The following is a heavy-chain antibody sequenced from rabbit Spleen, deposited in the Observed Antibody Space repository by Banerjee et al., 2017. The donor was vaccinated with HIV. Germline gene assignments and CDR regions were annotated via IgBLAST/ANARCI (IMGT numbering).Heavy chain of an antibody. CDR3: ARDPNYASGHYIYNF. V-gene: IGHV1S47*01. Sequence: QEQLVESGGGLVQPGGSLKLSCKASGFDFSNYGVSWVRQAPGKGLEWIGYIEPIFGNTYYANWVNGRFTISSRNAQNTLYLQLSSLTAADTATYFCARDPNYASGHYIYNFWGPGTLVTVS. J-gene: IGHJ6*01. D-gene: IGHD1-1*01. CDR1: GFDFSNYG. CDR2: IEPIFGNT.